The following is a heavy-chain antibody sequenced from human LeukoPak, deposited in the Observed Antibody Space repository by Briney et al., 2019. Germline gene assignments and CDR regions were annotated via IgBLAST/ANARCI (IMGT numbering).Heavy chain of an antibody. D-gene: IGHD3-10*01. Sequence: GESLKISCKGSGYSFTSYWIGWVRQMPGKGLEWMGIIYPGDSDTRYSPSFQGQVTISADKSISTAYLQWSSLKASDTAMYYCGRRSGTLGYRVDFDYWGQGTLVTVSS. J-gene: IGHJ4*02. CDR1: GYSFTSYW. CDR3: GRRSGTLGYRVDFDY. V-gene: IGHV5-51*01. CDR2: IYPGDSDT.